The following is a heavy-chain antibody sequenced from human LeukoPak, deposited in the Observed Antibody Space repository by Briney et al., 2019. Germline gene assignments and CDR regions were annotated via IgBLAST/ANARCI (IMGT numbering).Heavy chain of an antibody. CDR2: IYYSGST. CDR1: GGSISSSSYY. J-gene: IGHJ4*02. D-gene: IGHD3-22*01. Sequence: SETLSLTCTVSGGSISSSSYYWGCIRQPPGKGLECIGSIYYSGSTYYNPSLKSRVTISVDTSKNQFSLKLSSVTAADTAVYYCARDHRVVAVDYWGQGTLVTVSS. CDR3: ARDHRVVAVDY. V-gene: IGHV4-39*07.